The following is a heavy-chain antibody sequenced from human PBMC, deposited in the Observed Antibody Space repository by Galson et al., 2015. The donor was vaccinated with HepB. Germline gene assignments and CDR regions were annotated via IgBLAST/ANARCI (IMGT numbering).Heavy chain of an antibody. CDR3: ARDLSSSGWYGIFDY. D-gene: IGHD6-19*01. CDR2: IWYDGSNK. Sequence: SLRLSCAASGFTFSSYGMHWVRQAPGKGLEWVAVIWYDGSNKYYADSVKGRFTISRDNSKNTLYLQMNSLRAEDTAVYYCARDLSSSGWYGIFDYWGQGTLVTVSS. J-gene: IGHJ4*02. CDR1: GFTFSSYG. V-gene: IGHV3-33*01.